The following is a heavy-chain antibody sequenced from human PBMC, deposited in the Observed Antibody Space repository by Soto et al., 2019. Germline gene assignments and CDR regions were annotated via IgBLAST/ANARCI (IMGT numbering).Heavy chain of an antibody. D-gene: IGHD3-22*01. J-gene: IGHJ3*02. Sequence: QVQLVQSGTEVKKPGSSVEVSCKASGGTFSSYAISWVRQAPGQGLEWMGGIIPIFGTANYAQKFQGRVTITADESTSTAYMELSSLRSEDTAVYYCARDSTAYYYDSSGYYSDAFDIWGQGTMVTVSS. CDR1: GGTFSSYA. V-gene: IGHV1-69*01. CDR3: ARDSTAYYYDSSGYYSDAFDI. CDR2: IIPIFGTA.